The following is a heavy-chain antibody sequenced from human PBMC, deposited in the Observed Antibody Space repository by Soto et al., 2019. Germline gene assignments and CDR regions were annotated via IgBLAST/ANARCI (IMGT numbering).Heavy chain of an antibody. J-gene: IGHJ4*02. CDR3: AREELSYYCFDC. CDR2: ISYDGSNK. V-gene: IGHV3-30-3*01. Sequence: QVQLVESGGGVVQPGRSLRLSCAASGFTFSSYAMHWVRQAPGKGLEWVAVISYDGSNKYYADSVKGRFTISRDNSKNPLYLQMNSLKAEDTAVYYCAREELSYYCFDCWGQGTLVTVSS. CDR1: GFTFSSYA. D-gene: IGHD3-16*02.